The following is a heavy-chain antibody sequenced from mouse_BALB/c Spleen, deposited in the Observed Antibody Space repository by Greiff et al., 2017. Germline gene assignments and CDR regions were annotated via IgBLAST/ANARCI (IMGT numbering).Heavy chain of an antibody. CDR1: GFTFSSYA. D-gene: IGHD2-14*01. J-gene: IGHJ2*01. Sequence: EVNVVESGGGLVKPGGSLKLSCAASGFTFSSYAMSWVRQTPEKRLEWVASISSGGSTYYPDSVKGRFTISRDNARNILYLQMSSLRSEDTAMYYCAREGYYRYYFDYWGQGTTLTVSS. CDR2: ISSGGST. V-gene: IGHV5-6-5*01. CDR3: AREGYYRYYFDY.